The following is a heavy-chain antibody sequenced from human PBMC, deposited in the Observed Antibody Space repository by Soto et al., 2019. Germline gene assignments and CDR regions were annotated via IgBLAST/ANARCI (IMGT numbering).Heavy chain of an antibody. D-gene: IGHD4-17*01. J-gene: IGHJ6*02. Sequence: QVQLVQSGAEVKKPGSSVRVSCKASGGTLRNYGISWVRQAPGQGLEWMGGIIPVFGTANYAQKFQGRVTIPAEESTSTEYMDVTSLRYEDKAVYYCSRGDATKIVVTTYYGMDVWGQGTTVTVSS. CDR1: GGTLRNYG. CDR3: SRGDATKIVVTTYYGMDV. CDR2: IIPVFGTA. V-gene: IGHV1-69*12.